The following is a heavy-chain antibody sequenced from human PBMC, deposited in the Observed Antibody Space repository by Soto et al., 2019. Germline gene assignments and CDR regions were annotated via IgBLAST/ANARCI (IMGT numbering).Heavy chain of an antibody. D-gene: IGHD3-22*01. J-gene: IGHJ4*02. V-gene: IGHV1-69*13. CDR2: IIPIFGTA. Sequence: GASVKVSWKASGGSFSIYAISLVRQAPGQGLEWMGGIIPIFGTANYAQKFQGRVTITADESTSTAYMELSSLRSEDTAVYYCARVYHYDSSGYYYRYYFDYWGQGTLVTVSS. CDR3: ARVYHYDSSGYYYRYYFDY. CDR1: GGSFSIYA.